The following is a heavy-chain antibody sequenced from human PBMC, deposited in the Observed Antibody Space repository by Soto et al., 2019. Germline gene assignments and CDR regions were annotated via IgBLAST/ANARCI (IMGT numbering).Heavy chain of an antibody. J-gene: IGHJ4*02. V-gene: IGHV4-39*01. Sequence: SETLSLTCTVSGGSISSSSYYWGWIRQPPGKGLEWIGSIYYSGSTYYNPSLKSRVTISVDTSKNQFSLKLSSVTAADTAVYYCARLAFDDFWSGYYQYYFDYWGQGTLVTVSS. CDR2: IYYSGST. CDR1: GGSISSSSYY. CDR3: ARLAFDDFWSGYYQYYFDY. D-gene: IGHD3-3*01.